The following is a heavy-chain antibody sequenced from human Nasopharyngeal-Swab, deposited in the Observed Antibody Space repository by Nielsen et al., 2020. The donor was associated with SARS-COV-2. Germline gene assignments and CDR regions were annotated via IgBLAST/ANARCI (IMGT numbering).Heavy chain of an antibody. D-gene: IGHD2-2*01. J-gene: IGHJ6*02. V-gene: IGHV1-8*03. Sequence: ASVKVSCKASGYTFTSYDINWVRQATGQGLEWMGWMNPNSGSTGYAQKFQGRVTITRNTSISTAYMELSSLRSEDTAVYYCARVYCSSTSCFYGMDVWGQGTTVTVSS. CDR3: ARVYCSSTSCFYGMDV. CDR2: MNPNSGST. CDR1: GYTFTSYD.